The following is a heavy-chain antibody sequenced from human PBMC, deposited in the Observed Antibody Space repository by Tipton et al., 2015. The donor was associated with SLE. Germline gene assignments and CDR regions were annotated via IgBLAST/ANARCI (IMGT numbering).Heavy chain of an antibody. D-gene: IGHD3/OR15-3a*01. CDR3: ARAPYDIWSGIYLDY. J-gene: IGHJ4*02. Sequence: QSGPEVKKPGASVKVSCKASGYTFTDYGISWVRRAPGQGLEWMGWVSGYNGDTKYPQKLQGRVTMTTDTPTSTAYMELRSLRSDDTAMYYCARAPYDIWSGIYLDYWGPGTLVTVSS. CDR2: VSGYNGDT. V-gene: IGHV1-18*01. CDR1: GYTFTDYG.